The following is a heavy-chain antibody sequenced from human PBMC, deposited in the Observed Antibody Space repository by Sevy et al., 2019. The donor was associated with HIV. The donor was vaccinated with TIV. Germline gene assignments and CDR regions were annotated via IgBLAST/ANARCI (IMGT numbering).Heavy chain of an antibody. CDR1: GFTLSNYW. J-gene: IGHJ6*02. V-gene: IGHV3-74*01. D-gene: IGHD3-10*01. CDR3: ARQYYYGSGRIFYYGMDV. Sequence: GGSLRLSCAASGFTLSNYWMHWVRQDPGKGLVWVSRIDSDDGSTDYADSVKGRFTISRDNAKSTLFLQMNSLRAEDTAVYYCARQYYYGSGRIFYYGMDVWGQGATVTVSS. CDR2: IDSDDGST.